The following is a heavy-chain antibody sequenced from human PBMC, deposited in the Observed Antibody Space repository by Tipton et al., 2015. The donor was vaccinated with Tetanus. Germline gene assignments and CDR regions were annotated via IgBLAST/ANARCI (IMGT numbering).Heavy chain of an antibody. Sequence: GLVKPSQTLSLTCTVSGGSISSGGYYWSWIRQHPGKGLEWIGDIYYRGSTYYNPSLKSRVTISVDTSKNQFCLKLNSVTAAVTAVYYCARDQARGARGWYYFDYWGQGTLVTVSS. D-gene: IGHD1-26*01. V-gene: IGHV4-31*03. CDR1: GGSISSGGYY. CDR2: IYYRGST. CDR3: ARDQARGARGWYYFDY. J-gene: IGHJ4*02.